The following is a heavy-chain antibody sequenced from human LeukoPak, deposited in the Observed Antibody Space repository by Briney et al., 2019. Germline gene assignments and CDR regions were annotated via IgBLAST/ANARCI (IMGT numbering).Heavy chain of an antibody. CDR1: GGTSTIHT. D-gene: IGHD3-22*01. CDR3: ANDDTSGYYQA. J-gene: IGHJ4*02. CDR2: IIPVVGT. V-gene: IGHV1-69*02. Sequence: SVKVSCKASGGTSTIHTITWVRQAPGQGLEWMGRIIPVVGTHYAQKFQGRVTITADKSTSTAYMELSSLRSDDTAVYYCANDDTSGYYQAWGQGTLVTVSS.